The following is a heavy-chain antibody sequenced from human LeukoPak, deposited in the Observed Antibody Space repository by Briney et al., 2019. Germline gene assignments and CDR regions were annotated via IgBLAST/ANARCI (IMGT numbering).Heavy chain of an antibody. D-gene: IGHD3-16*02. J-gene: IGHJ4*02. CDR3: AKEMPHDYVWGSYRKLYYFDY. Sequence: GGSLRLSCAASGFTFDDYAMHWVRQAPGKGLGWVSLISGDGGSTYYADSVKGRFTISRDNSKNSLYLQMNSLRTEDTALYYCAKEMPHDYVWGSYRKLYYFDYWGQGTLVTVSS. CDR2: ISGDGGST. V-gene: IGHV3-43*02. CDR1: GFTFDDYA.